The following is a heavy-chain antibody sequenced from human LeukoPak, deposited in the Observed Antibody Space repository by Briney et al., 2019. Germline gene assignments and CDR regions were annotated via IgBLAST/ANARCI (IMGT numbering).Heavy chain of an antibody. J-gene: IGHJ4*02. D-gene: IGHD3-3*01. CDR2: INHSGST. CDR1: GGSFSGYY. V-gene: IGHV4-34*01. Sequence: SETLSLTCAVYGGSFSGYYWSWIRQPPGKGLEWIGEINHSGSTNYNPSLKSRVTTSVDTSKNQFSLKLSSVTAADTAVYYCASRRITIFGVAAANDYWGQGTLVTVSS. CDR3: ASRRITIFGVAAANDY.